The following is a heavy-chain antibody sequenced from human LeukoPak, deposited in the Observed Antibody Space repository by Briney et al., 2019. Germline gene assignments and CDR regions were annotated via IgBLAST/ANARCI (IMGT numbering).Heavy chain of an antibody. D-gene: IGHD1-26*01. CDR1: GGSISSGGYY. CDR2: IYHSGST. Sequence: PSQTLSLTCTVSGGSISSGGYYWSWIRQPPGKGLEWIGYIYHSGSTYYNPSLKSRVTISVDRSKNQFSLKLSSVTAADTAVYYCARKHSLPSERRTLGGRLNDAFDIWGQGTMVTVSS. V-gene: IGHV4-30-2*01. J-gene: IGHJ3*02. CDR3: ARKHSLPSERRTLGGRLNDAFDI.